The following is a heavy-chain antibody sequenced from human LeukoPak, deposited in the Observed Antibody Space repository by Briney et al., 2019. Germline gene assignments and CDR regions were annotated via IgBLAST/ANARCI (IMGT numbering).Heavy chain of an antibody. J-gene: IGHJ6*02. V-gene: IGHV1-46*01. D-gene: IGHD3-22*01. Sequence: ASVKVSCKASGYTFTGYYLHWVRQAPGQGLEWMGIINPSGGSTSYAQKFQGRVTMTRDTSTSTVYMELSSLRSEDTAVYYCASSEYYYDSSGYYYNYYYGMDVWGQGTTVTVSS. CDR2: INPSGGST. CDR1: GYTFTGYY. CDR3: ASSEYYYDSSGYYYNYYYGMDV.